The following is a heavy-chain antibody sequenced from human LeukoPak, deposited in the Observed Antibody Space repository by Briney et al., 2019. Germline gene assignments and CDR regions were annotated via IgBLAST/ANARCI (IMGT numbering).Heavy chain of an antibody. CDR1: GFTFSSYA. CDR2: ISGSGGST. V-gene: IGHV3-23*01. J-gene: IGHJ4*02. Sequence: GGSLRLSCAASGFTFSSYAMSWVRQAPGKGLEWVSAISGSGGSTDYADSVKGRFTISRDNSKNTAYLQMISLRAEDTAVYYCAKRSGINYGYFDSWGQGALVTVSS. CDR3: AKRSGINYGYFDS. D-gene: IGHD1-26*01.